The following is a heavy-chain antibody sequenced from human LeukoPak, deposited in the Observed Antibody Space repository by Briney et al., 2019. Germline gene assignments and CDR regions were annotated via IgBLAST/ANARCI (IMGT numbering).Heavy chain of an antibody. CDR1: GYSISSGYY. CDR3: AKHDYGDYVGAFDI. CDR2: IYHSGST. D-gene: IGHD4-17*01. J-gene: IGHJ3*02. V-gene: IGHV4-38-2*02. Sequence: PSETLSLTCTVSGYSISSGYYWGWIRPPPGKGLEWIGSIYHSGSTYYNPSLKSRVTISVDTSKNQFSLKLSSVTAAGTAVYYCAKHDYGDYVGAFDIWGQGTMVTVSS.